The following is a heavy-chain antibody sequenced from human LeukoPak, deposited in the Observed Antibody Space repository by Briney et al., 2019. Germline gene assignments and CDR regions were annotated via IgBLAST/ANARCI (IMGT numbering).Heavy chain of an antibody. Sequence: SETLSLTCTVSGYSISSGYYWGWIRQPPGKGLEWIGSIYHSGSTYYNPSLKSRVTISVDTSKNQFSLKLSSVTAADTAVYYCARYRGSYSGFDYWGQGTLVTVSS. CDR2: IYHSGST. CDR1: GYSISSGYY. D-gene: IGHD1-26*01. CDR3: ARYRGSYSGFDY. J-gene: IGHJ4*02. V-gene: IGHV4-38-2*02.